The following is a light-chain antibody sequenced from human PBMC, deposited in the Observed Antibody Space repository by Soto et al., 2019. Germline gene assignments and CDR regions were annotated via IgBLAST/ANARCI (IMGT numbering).Light chain of an antibody. V-gene: IGKV1-39*01. CDR2: AAS. J-gene: IGKJ3*01. CDR3: RQSYSTPLT. CDR1: QSISSY. Sequence: DIQMTQSPSSLSASVGDRVTITCRASQSISSYLKWYQQKPGKAPKLLIYAASSLQSGVPSRFRGSGSGTEFTLSTSSLHPEDFATYYCRQSYSTPLTYGPGTKVDI.